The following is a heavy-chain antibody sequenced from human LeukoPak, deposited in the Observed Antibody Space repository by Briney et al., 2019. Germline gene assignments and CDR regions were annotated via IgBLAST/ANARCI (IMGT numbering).Heavy chain of an antibody. CDR3: AKGIRTSCCNDAFDV. Sequence: GSLRLSCAASGFTFSSYAMSWVRQAPGKGLEWVSAISGSGGSTYYADSVKGRFTISRDNSRNTLYLQMNSLRAEDTAVYYCAKGIRTSCCNDAFDVWGQGTMVTASS. CDR2: ISGSGGST. V-gene: IGHV3-23*01. J-gene: IGHJ3*01. CDR1: GFTFSSYA. D-gene: IGHD2-2*01.